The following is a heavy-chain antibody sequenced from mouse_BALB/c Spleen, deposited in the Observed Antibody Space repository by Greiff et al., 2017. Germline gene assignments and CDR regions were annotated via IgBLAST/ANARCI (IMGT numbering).Heavy chain of an antibody. D-gene: IGHD2-2*01. J-gene: IGHJ2*01. CDR2: ISYSGST. CDR1: GYSITSDYA. CDR3: ARGEEWLDY. Sequence: EVMLVESGPGLVKPSQSLSLTCTVTGYSITSDYAWNWIRQFPGNKLEWMGYISYSGSTSYNPSLKSRISITRDTSKNQFFLQLNSVTTEDTATYYCARGEEWLDYWGQGTTLTVSS. V-gene: IGHV3-2*02.